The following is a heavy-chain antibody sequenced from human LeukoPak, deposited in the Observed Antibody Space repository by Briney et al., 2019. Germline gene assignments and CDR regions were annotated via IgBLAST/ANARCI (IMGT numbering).Heavy chain of an antibody. Sequence: PSETLSLTCTVSGGSISSSSYYWGWIRQPPGKGLEWIGSIYYSGSTYYNPSLKSRVTISVDTSKNQFSLKLSSVTAADTAVYYCARSSANWNSETLLWFDYWGQGTLVTVSS. J-gene: IGHJ4*02. CDR1: GGSISSSSYY. D-gene: IGHD1-7*01. CDR3: ARSSANWNSETLLWFDY. V-gene: IGHV4-39*01. CDR2: IYYSGST.